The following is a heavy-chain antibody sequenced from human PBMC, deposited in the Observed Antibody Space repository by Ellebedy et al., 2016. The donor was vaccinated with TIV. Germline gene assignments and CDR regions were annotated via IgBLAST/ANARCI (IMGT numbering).Heavy chain of an antibody. D-gene: IGHD5-12*01. CDR3: ARRGYSGYEHSWFDS. V-gene: IGHV5-51*01. CDR2: IYVGDSDT. J-gene: IGHJ5*01. CDR1: GDSFNSYW. Sequence: GESLKISCKGSGDSFNSYWIGWVRQMPGKGLEWMGIIYVGDSDTRYSPSFQGQVTISADKSINTAYLQWSSLKSSDTAIYYCARRGYSGYEHSWFDSWGQGTLVTVSS.